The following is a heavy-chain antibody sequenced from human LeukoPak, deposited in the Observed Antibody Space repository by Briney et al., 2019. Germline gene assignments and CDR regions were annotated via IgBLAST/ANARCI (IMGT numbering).Heavy chain of an antibody. CDR1: GGSISSYY. V-gene: IGHV4-59*01. J-gene: IGHJ5*02. CDR2: IYYSGST. CDR3: ARGPLIPATAIDNWFDP. D-gene: IGHD2-2*02. Sequence: SETLSLTCTVSGGSISSYYWSWIRQPPGKGLEWIGYIYYSGSTNYNPSLKSRVTISLDTSKNQFSLKLSSVTAADTAVYYCARGPLIPATAIDNWFDPWGQGTLVTVSS.